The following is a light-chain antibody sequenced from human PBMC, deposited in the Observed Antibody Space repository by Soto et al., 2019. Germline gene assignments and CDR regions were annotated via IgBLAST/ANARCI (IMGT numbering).Light chain of an antibody. CDR2: AAS. Sequence: IQMTQSPSSLSASVGDRVTITCRASQTISTYLHWYQQKAGVAPKLLIYAASNLQGGVPSRFSGSGSGADFTLTINSLQPEDFATYYCQQGYSTPWTFGQGTRVEIK. J-gene: IGKJ1*01. CDR3: QQGYSTPWT. CDR1: QTISTY. V-gene: IGKV1-39*01.